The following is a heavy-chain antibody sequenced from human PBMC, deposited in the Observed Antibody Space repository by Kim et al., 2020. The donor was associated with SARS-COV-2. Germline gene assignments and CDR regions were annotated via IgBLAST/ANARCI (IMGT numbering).Heavy chain of an antibody. CDR2: MNPKSGNS. CDR3: SRGPGTSNGLSWRWFDP. CDR1: GYTFTKND. J-gene: IGHJ5*02. V-gene: IGHV1-8*01. Sequence: ASVKVSCKASGYTFTKNDINWVRQAPGQGLEWMGWMNPKSGNSVFAQKFQGRVTVTTNISVSTAYMELGSLRSDDTAIYFCSRGPGTSNGLSWRWFDPWG. D-gene: IGHD4-4*01.